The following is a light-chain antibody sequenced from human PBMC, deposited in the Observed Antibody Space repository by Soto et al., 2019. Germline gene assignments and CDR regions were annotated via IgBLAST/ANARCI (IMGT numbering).Light chain of an antibody. J-gene: IGKJ1*01. CDR1: QIVSSD. Sequence: IVMKQSPATLSVTTGERVTLSCRASQIVSSDLACYHQKPGQAPRLLIYGASNRATGIPDRFSGSGSGTDFTLTISRLEPEDFAVYYCQQYGSSGTFGQRTKVDIK. CDR2: GAS. CDR3: QQYGSSGT. V-gene: IGKV3-20*01.